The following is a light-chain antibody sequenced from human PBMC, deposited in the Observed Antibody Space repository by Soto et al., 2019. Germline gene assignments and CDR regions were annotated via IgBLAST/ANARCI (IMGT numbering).Light chain of an antibody. CDR2: EVT. Sequence: QSALPQPPSASGSLGQSVTISCTGTSSDVGAYNYVSWYQQHPGKAPKLMIYEVTKRPSGVPDRFSGSKSGNTASLTVSGLQAEDEADYYCSSYADSISVLFGGGTKVTVL. CDR3: SSYADSISVL. J-gene: IGLJ3*02. V-gene: IGLV2-8*01. CDR1: SSDVGAYNY.